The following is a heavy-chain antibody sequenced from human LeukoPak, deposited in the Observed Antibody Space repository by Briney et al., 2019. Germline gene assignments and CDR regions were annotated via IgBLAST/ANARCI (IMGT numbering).Heavy chain of an antibody. CDR3: AKGVVGVDDAFDI. Sequence: ETLSLTCTVSGYSISSGYYWGWIRQPPGKGLEWVSAISGSGGSTYYADSVKGRFTISRDNSKNTLYLQMNSLRAEDTAVYYCAKGVVGVDDAFDIWGQGTMVTVSS. D-gene: IGHD1-26*01. CDR2: ISGSGGST. V-gene: IGHV3-23*01. CDR1: GYSISSGYY. J-gene: IGHJ3*02.